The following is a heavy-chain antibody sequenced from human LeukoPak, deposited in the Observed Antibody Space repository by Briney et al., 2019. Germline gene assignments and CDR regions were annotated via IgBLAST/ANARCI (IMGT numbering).Heavy chain of an antibody. CDR1: GFTFSSYG. CDR2: IRYDGNNK. J-gene: IGHJ4*02. Sequence: GGSLRLSCAASGFTFSSYGIHWVRQAPGKGLERVAFIRYDGNNKYYADSVKGRFTISRDNSKNTLYLQMNSLRAEDTAVYYCAKDRGSGWYYYFDYWGQGTLVTVSS. CDR3: AKDRGSGWYYYFDY. D-gene: IGHD6-19*01. V-gene: IGHV3-30*02.